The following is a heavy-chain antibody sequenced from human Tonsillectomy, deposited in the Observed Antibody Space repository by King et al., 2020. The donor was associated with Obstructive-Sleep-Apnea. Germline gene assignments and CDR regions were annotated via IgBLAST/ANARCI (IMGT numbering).Heavy chain of an antibody. CDR2: IKEDESEK. V-gene: IGHV3-7*03. Sequence: VQLVESGGDLVQPGGSLRLSCATSGFTFNTYWMSWVRQAPGKGLEWVAIIKEDESEKYYVDSVKGRFTISRDNAKNSLYLQINNLGAEDTAVYYCARPSGAGWVDYWGQGTLVTVSS. CDR3: ARPSGAGWVDY. J-gene: IGHJ4*02. D-gene: IGHD6-19*01. CDR1: GFTFNTYW.